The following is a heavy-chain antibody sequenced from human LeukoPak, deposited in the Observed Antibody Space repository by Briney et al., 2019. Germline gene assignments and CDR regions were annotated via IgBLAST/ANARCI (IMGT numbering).Heavy chain of an antibody. J-gene: IGHJ1*01. CDR3: ARDPKPYTGSAEYFRH. Sequence: PRGSLRLSCAASGFTFSSYAMHWVRQAPGKGLEWVAVISYDGSSKYSTDSVKGRFTISRDNSKNTLFLQMNSLQTEDTAVYYCARDPKPYTGSAEYFRHWGQGTLVTVSS. V-gene: IGHV3-30*04. CDR1: GFTFSSYA. CDR2: ISYDGSSK. D-gene: IGHD1-26*01.